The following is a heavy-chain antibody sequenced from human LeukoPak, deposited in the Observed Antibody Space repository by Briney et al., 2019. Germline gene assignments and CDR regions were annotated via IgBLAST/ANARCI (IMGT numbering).Heavy chain of an antibody. V-gene: IGHV1-46*01. CDR1: GYTFSNYA. J-gene: IGHJ4*02. CDR2: INPSGGST. Sequence: ASVKVSCKASGYTFSNYAVNWVRQAPGQGLEWMGIINPSGGSTSYAQKFQGRVTMTRDMSTSTVYMELSSLRSEDTAVYYCARDSRDYWGQGTLVTVSS. CDR3: ARDSRDY.